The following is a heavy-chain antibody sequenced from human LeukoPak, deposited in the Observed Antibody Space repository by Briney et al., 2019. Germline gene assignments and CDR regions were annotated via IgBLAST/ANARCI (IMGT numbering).Heavy chain of an antibody. D-gene: IGHD5-18*01. Sequence: GGSLRLSCAASGLTFDDYAMHWVRQAPGKGLEWVSGISWNSGSIGYADSVKGRFTISRDNDKNSLYLQMNSLRAEDTPLYYCAKDIALGGYSYGNDYWGQGTLVTASS. J-gene: IGHJ4*02. CDR3: AKDIALGGYSYGNDY. V-gene: IGHV3-9*01. CDR2: ISWNSGSI. CDR1: GLTFDDYA.